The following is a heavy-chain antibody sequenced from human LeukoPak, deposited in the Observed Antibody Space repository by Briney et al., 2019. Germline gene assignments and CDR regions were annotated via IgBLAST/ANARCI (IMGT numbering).Heavy chain of an antibody. V-gene: IGHV4-34*01. CDR3: ARATLQVERRPFDY. CDR2: INHSGST. Sequence: PSETLSLTCAVYGGSFSGYYWSWIREPPGKGLEWIGEINHSGSTNYNPSLKSRVTISVDTSKNQFSLKLSSVTAADTAVYYCARATLQVERRPFDYWGQGTLVTVSS. CDR1: GGSFSGYY. J-gene: IGHJ4*02. D-gene: IGHD1-1*01.